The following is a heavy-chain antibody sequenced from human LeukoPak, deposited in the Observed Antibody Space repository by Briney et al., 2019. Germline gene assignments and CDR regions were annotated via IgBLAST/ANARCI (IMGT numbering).Heavy chain of an antibody. CDR3: ARMSYYDRRGDNWFDP. CDR1: GYSFTTFH. J-gene: IGHJ5*02. CDR2: VNPDNGNT. Sequence: GASVKVSCKAAGYSFTTFHMNWVRQAPGQGPEWMGWVNPDNGNTGFAQKFQGRVTITQNSSVTTVYMELSSLTSEDTAVYYCARMSYYDRRGDNWFDPWGQGTLVIVSP. D-gene: IGHD3-22*01. V-gene: IGHV1-8*03.